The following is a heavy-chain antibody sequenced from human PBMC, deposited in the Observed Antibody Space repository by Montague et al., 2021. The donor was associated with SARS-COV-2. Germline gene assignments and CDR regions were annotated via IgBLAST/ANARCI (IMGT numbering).Heavy chain of an antibody. Sequence: SETLSLTCIVSGGSVSSCCYYWIWIRQPPGKGLEWIGYIYYSGSTNYDSSLKSRVTISVDTSQNQFSLKLSSVTAADTAVYDCARDSWRITVFGVVTRYGMDVWGQGTPVTVSS. CDR1: GGSVSSCCYY. CDR2: IYYSGST. J-gene: IGHJ6*02. V-gene: IGHV4-61*01. CDR3: ARDSWRITVFGVVTRYGMDV. D-gene: IGHD3-3*01.